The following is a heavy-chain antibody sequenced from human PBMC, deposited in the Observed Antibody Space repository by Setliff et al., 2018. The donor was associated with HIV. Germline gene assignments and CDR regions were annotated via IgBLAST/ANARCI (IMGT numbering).Heavy chain of an antibody. CDR2: IYRSGTT. Sequence: SETLSLTCTIFGGSFSNYRWSWIRQPAGRGLEWIGRIYRSGTTDYKPSLKSRVSMSLDTSRNQFSLKLTSVTAEDTAVYYCARDRHYSGLGSYGPWGPGMLVTVSS. J-gene: IGHJ5*02. CDR1: GGSFSNYR. D-gene: IGHD3-10*01. CDR3: ARDRHYSGLGSYGP. V-gene: IGHV4-4*07.